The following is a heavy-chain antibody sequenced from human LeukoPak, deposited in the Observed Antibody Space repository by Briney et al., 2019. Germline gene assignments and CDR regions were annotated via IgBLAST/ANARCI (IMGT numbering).Heavy chain of an antibody. J-gene: IGHJ4*02. D-gene: IGHD2-15*01. CDR2: IYHSGST. V-gene: IGHV4-59*07. CDR3: RLRWELLAPYFDH. Sequence: NTSDTLSLTCSVSTDSTNTYYWRWIRQSPGKGLEWIGHIYHSGSTDYNPSFKSRVTISIDMSKKEFSLKLTSVTVADTAMYGVRLRWELLAPYFDHWGQGAFVIVSS. CDR1: TDSTNTYY.